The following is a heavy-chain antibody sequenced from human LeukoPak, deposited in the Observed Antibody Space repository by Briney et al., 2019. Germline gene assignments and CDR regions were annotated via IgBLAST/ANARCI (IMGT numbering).Heavy chain of an antibody. V-gene: IGHV4-34*01. CDR1: GGSFSGYY. CDR3: ARGWRIAAAGYYFDY. J-gene: IGHJ4*02. Sequence: PSETLSLTCAVYGGSFSGYYWSWIRLPPGKGLEWIGEINHSGSTNYNPSLKSRVTISVDTSKNQFSLKLSSVTAADTAVYYCARGWRIAAAGYYFDYWGQGTLVTVSS. CDR2: INHSGST. D-gene: IGHD6-13*01.